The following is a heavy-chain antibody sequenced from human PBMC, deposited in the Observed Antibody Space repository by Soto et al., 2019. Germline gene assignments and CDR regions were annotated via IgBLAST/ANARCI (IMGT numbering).Heavy chain of an antibody. J-gene: IGHJ4*02. CDR1: GFTFSSYG. D-gene: IGHD5-12*01. V-gene: IGHV3-30*03. Sequence: QVQLVESGGGVVQPGRSLRLSCAASGFTFSSYGMHWVRQAPGKGLEWVAVISYDGSNKYYADSVKGRFTISRDNSKNTLYLQMNSLRAEDTAVYHCASSGYGSYFDYWGQGTLVTVSS. CDR2: ISYDGSNK. CDR3: ASSGYGSYFDY.